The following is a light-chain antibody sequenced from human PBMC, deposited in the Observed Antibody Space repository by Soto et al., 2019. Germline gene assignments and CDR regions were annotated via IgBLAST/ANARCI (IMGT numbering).Light chain of an antibody. CDR2: GAS. CDR3: QQYQKWPLT. CDR1: QSVSSN. Sequence: EIVMTQSPATLSVSPGERATLSCRASQSVSSNLAWYQHKPGQAPRLLIHGASIRATGVPAKFSGSGSGTEFTLTISSLQSEDFAVYYCQQYQKWPLTFGGGTKAEIK. J-gene: IGKJ4*01. V-gene: IGKV3-15*01.